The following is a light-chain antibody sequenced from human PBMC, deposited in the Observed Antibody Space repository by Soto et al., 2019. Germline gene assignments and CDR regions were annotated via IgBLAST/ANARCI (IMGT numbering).Light chain of an antibody. CDR1: SSDVEIYNL. Sequence: QSVLTQPASVSGSPGQSITISCSGTSSDVEIYNLVSWYQQHPGKAPKLIIYEGSKRPTGVSNRFSGSTSGNTASLTISGLQAEDEADYYCCSYAGSYTPRYVFGTGTKVTVL. CDR3: CSYAGSYTPRYV. CDR2: EGS. J-gene: IGLJ1*01. V-gene: IGLV2-14*02.